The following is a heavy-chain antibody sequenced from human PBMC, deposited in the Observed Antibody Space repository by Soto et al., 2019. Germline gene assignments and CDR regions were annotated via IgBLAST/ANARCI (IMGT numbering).Heavy chain of an antibody. Sequence: EVQLVDSGGGLVKPGGSLRPSCPPSGFTLSSDSINGVRRVPGKGLDCVLSISGTTSYIYSPDSVKGRFTISRDNAKNSLYLQMNSLRAEDTAVYYCARVVDYCDPYYYYGMDVWCQGTTVTVSS. V-gene: IGHV3-21*01. D-gene: IGHD3-22*01. J-gene: IGHJ6*02. CDR2: ISGTTSYI. CDR3: ARVVDYCDPYYYYGMDV. CDR1: GFTLSSDS.